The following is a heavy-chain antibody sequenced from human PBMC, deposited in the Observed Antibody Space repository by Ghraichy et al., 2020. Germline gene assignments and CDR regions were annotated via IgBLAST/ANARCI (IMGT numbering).Heavy chain of an antibody. CDR2: TYYRSEWYN. V-gene: IGHV6-1*01. D-gene: IGHD2-2*01. CDR1: GDSVSGNSAA. J-gene: IGHJ2*01. Sequence: QTLSLTCAISGDSVSGNSAAWNWIRQSPSRGLEWLGRTYYRSEWYNDYAVSVKSRITINPDTSKNQFSLQLNSVTPEDTAVYYCARSSCTISSCYWYFDLWGRGTLVTVSS. CDR3: ARSSCTISSCYWYFDL.